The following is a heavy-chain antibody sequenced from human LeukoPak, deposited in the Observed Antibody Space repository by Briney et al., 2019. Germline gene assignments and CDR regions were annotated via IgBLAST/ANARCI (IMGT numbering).Heavy chain of an antibody. CDR1: GFTFTSSS. CDR3: AADPDTTMAFDC. Sequence: EASVKVSCMASGFTFTSSSIQWIRQARGQRLEWIGWIVGDSTDTYYAQRFQERVTIARDMTTSTAYLELSSLRSEDTAVYYCAADPDTTMAFDCWGQGTLVTVSS. D-gene: IGHD5-18*01. J-gene: IGHJ4*02. V-gene: IGHV1-58*02. CDR2: IVGDSTDT.